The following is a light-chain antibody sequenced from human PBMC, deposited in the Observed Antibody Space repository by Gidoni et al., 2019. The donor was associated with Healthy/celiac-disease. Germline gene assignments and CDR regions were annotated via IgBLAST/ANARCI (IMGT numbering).Light chain of an antibody. CDR3: QHHGT. V-gene: IGKV1-5*03. Sequence: DIQMTQSPSTLSASVGDRVTITCRASQSISSWLAWYQQKPGKAPKLLIYKASSLESGVPSRFSGSGSGTEFTLTISSLQPDDFATYYCQHHGTFXQXTKLXIK. J-gene: IGKJ2*01. CDR2: KAS. CDR1: QSISSW.